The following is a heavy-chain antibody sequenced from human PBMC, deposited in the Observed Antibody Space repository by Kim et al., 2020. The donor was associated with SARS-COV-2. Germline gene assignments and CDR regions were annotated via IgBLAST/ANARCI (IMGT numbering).Heavy chain of an antibody. V-gene: IGHV1-69*13. CDR1: GGTFSSYA. J-gene: IGHJ6*02. D-gene: IGHD6-19*01. CDR2: IIPIFGTA. Sequence: SVKVSCKASGGTFSSYAISWVRQAPGQGLEWMGGIIPIFGTANYAQKFQGRVTITADESTSTAYMELSSLRSEDTAVYYCARDVAVAGTPDESYYYGMDVWGQGTTVTVSS. CDR3: ARDVAVAGTPDESYYYGMDV.